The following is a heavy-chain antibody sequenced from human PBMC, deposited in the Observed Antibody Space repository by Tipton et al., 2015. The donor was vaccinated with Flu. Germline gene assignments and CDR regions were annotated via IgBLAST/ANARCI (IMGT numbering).Heavy chain of an antibody. V-gene: IGHV3-21*01. CDR2: ISSSSSYI. CDR1: GFTFSSYS. D-gene: IGHD6-19*01. CDR3: ARAAVAGTFDY. Sequence: SLRLSCAASGFTFSSYSMNWVRQAPGKGLEWVSSISSSSSYIYCADSVKGRFTISRDNAKNSLYLQMNSLRAEDTAVYYCARAAVAGTFDYWGQGTLVTVSS. J-gene: IGHJ4*02.